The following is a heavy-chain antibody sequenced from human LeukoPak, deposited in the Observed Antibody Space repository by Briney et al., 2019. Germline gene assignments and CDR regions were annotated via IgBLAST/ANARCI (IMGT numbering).Heavy chain of an antibody. CDR1: GGSISSSSYY. J-gene: IGHJ4*02. Sequence: SETLSLTCTVSGGSISSSSYYWGWIRQPPGKGLEWIGSIYYSGSTYYNPSLKSRVTISVDTSKNQFSLKLSSVTAADTAVYYCARTPTLKSGSRFDYWGQGTLVTVSS. CDR2: IYYSGST. CDR3: ARTPTLKSGSRFDY. D-gene: IGHD1-26*01. V-gene: IGHV4-39*07.